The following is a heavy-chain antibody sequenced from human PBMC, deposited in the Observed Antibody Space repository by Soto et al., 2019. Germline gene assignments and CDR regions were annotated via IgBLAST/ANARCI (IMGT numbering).Heavy chain of an antibody. D-gene: IGHD3-22*01. J-gene: IGHJ6*02. CDR2: IWYDGSNK. Sequence: QVQLVESGGGVVQPGRSLRLSCAASGFTFSSYGMHWVRQAPGKWLEWVAVIWYDGSNKYYADSVKGRFTISRDNSKNTLYLQMNSLRAEGTAVYYCAREGVRDSSGYYYGGYYYGMDVWGQGTTVTVSS. CDR3: AREGVRDSSGYYYGGYYYGMDV. V-gene: IGHV3-33*01. CDR1: GFTFSSYG.